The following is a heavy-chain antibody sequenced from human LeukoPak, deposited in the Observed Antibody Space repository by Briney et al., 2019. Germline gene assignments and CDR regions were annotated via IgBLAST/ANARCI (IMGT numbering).Heavy chain of an antibody. CDR2: ISSSSSYI. CDR3: ARDNSQGTTDYYYYMDV. V-gene: IGHV3-21*01. CDR1: GFTFSSYE. J-gene: IGHJ6*03. Sequence: GGSLRLSCAASGFTFSSYEMNWVRQAPGKGLEWVSSISSSSSYIYYADSVKGRFTISRDNAKNSLYLQMNSLRAEDTAVYYCARDNSQGTTDYYYYMDVWGKGTTVTVSS. D-gene: IGHD2/OR15-2a*01.